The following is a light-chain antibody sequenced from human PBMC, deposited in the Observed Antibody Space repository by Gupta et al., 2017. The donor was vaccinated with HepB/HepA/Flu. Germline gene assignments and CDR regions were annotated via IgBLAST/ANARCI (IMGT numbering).Light chain of an antibody. CDR3: GIGNSSGWV. J-gene: IGLJ3*02. Sequence: QAVLPQPSSLSASPGASAILPCTLRSGINIGTYRIYWYQQKPGSPPQYLLRYKSDSDKQQGSGVPSRFSGSKDASANAGILLIAGLQAEDEDDYYGGIGNSSGWVFGGGTKLTVL. CDR1: SGINIGTYR. CDR2: YKSDSDK. V-gene: IGLV5-45*02.